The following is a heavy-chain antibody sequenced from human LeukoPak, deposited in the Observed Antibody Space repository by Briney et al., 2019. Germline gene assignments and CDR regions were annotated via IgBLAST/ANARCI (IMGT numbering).Heavy chain of an antibody. CDR2: ISSSGSNR. Sequence: SGGSLRLSCAASGFTFGDYYMTWIRQAPGQGLEWVSYISSSGSNRYYADSVKGRFTISRDNAQNSLYLQMNSLRAEDSAAYYCAIGNYRALYWGQGTLVTVSS. CDR3: AIGNYRALY. D-gene: IGHD1-7*01. CDR1: GFTFGDYY. J-gene: IGHJ4*02. V-gene: IGHV3-11*01.